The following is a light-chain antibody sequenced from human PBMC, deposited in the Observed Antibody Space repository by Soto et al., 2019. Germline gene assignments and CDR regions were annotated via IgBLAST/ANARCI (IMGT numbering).Light chain of an antibody. CDR3: SSYGGSDNLI. V-gene: IGLV2-8*01. J-gene: IGLJ2*01. CDR2: EDI. CDR1: SSDVGGYNC. Sequence: ALTQPPSASGSPGQSVTISCTGSSSDVGGYNCVSWFQQHPGKAPKLMIFEDIKRPSGVPDRFSASKSGNTASLTVSGLQAEDEADYYCSSYGGSDNLIFGGGTKLTVL.